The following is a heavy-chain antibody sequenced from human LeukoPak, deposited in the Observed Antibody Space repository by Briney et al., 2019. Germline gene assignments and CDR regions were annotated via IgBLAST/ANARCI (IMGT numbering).Heavy chain of an antibody. CDR1: GFTFSNAW. J-gene: IGHJ6*03. V-gene: IGHV3-15*01. CDR2: IKSKTDGGTT. Sequence: PGGSLRLSCAASGFTFSNAWMSWVRQAPGKGLEWVGRIKSKTDGGTTGYAAPVKGRFTISRDDSKNTLYLQMNSLKTEDTAVYYCARALSNYVDYHYYYYMDVWGKGTTVTVSS. D-gene: IGHD4-11*01. CDR3: ARALSNYVDYHYYYYMDV.